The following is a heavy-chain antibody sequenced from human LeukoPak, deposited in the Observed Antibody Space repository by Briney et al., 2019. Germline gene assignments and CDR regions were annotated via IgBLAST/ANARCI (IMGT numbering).Heavy chain of an antibody. Sequence: GTLTLTWSASGFTISSYSRNWLRQAPGKGLEWISFISISSSNIYNTYPVRGRFTSSRDNAKNSPYLQMNSLRAEDRAVYYGAKSYINSCGPLCWFDPWGQGTLVTVSS. V-gene: IGHV3-21*01. CDR1: GFTISSYS. CDR2: ISISSSNI. J-gene: IGHJ5*02. D-gene: IGHD6-25*01. CDR3: AKSYINSCGPLCWFDP.